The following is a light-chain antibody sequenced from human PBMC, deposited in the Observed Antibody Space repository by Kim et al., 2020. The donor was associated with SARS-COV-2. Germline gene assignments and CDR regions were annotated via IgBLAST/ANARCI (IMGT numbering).Light chain of an antibody. Sequence: LSPGERATPSCRASQNVNNNNLAWYQQKPGRAPRLLIWRASTRAIGTPDRFSGSGSGTDFILTISRLEPEDFAVYYCQQYATSPQNFGQGTKLEI. CDR1: QNVNNNN. CDR2: RAS. J-gene: IGKJ2*01. CDR3: QQYATSPQN. V-gene: IGKV3-20*01.